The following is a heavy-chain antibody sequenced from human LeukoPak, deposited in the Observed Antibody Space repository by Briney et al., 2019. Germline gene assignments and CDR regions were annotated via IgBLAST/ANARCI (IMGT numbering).Heavy chain of an antibody. CDR3: AKGMGGSGSYYTFDY. V-gene: IGHV3-23*01. CDR1: GFTFSSYA. J-gene: IGHJ4*02. Sequence: PGGSLRLSCAASGFTFSSYAMSWVRQAPGKGLEWVSAISGSGGSTYYADSVKGRFTISRDNSKNTLYLQMNSLRAEDTAVYYCAKGMGGSGSYYTFDYWAREPWSSSPQ. D-gene: IGHD3-10*01. CDR2: ISGSGGST.